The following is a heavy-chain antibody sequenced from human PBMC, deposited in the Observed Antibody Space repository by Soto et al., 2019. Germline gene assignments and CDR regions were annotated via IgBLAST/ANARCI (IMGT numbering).Heavy chain of an antibody. D-gene: IGHD6-19*01. CDR3: ARVTAVAGGYYYGMDV. V-gene: IGHV4-59*01. Sequence: KPSETLSLTCTVSGGSISSYYWSWIRQPPGKGLEWIGYIYYSGSTNYNPSLKSRVTISVDTSKNQFSLKLSSVTAADTAVYYCARVTAVAGGYYYGMDVWGQGTTVTVSS. J-gene: IGHJ6*02. CDR1: GGSISSYY. CDR2: IYYSGST.